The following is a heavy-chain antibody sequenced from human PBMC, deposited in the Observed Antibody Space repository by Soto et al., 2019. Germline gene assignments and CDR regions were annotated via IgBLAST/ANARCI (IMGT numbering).Heavy chain of an antibody. CDR2: IIPIFGTA. J-gene: IGHJ6*02. CDR3: ATGVNTAKVYDYYYYGKAV. D-gene: IGHD5-18*01. V-gene: IGHV1-69*13. Sequence: ASVKVSCKASGGTFSSYAISWVRQAPGQGLEWMGGIIPIFGTANYAQKFQGRVTITADESTSTAYMELSSLRSEDTAVYYCATGVNTAKVYDYYYYGKAVWSQGTKVTGS. CDR1: GGTFSSYA.